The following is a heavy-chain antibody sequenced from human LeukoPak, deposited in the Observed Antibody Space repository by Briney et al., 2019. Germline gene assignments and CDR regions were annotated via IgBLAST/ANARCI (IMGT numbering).Heavy chain of an antibody. CDR1: GFTFSDYY. CDR2: TSSSGSTI. J-gene: IGHJ4*02. D-gene: IGHD3-3*01. Sequence: AGGSLRLSCAASGFTFSDYYMSWIRQAPGKGLEWVSYTSSSGSTIYYADSVKGRFTISRDNAKNSLYLQMNSLRAEDTAVYYCARDEWLSIRLVAYWGQGTLVTVSS. CDR3: ARDEWLSIRLVAY. V-gene: IGHV3-11*01.